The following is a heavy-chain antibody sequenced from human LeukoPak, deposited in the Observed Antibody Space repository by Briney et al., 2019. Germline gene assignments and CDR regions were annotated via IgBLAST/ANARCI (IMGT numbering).Heavy chain of an antibody. Sequence: SGPTLVKPTQTLSLTGTFSGLSLSSSGVAVGWIRQPPGKALEWLALNFWNDDKRYSPSLEGRLTITKDTSKNHVVLTMTNMDPVDTATYYCAHSLYDSSGYYYFDYWGQGTLVTVSP. CDR3: AHSLYDSSGYYYFDY. CDR2: NFWNDDK. V-gene: IGHV2-5*01. CDR1: GLSLSSSGVA. D-gene: IGHD3-22*01. J-gene: IGHJ4*02.